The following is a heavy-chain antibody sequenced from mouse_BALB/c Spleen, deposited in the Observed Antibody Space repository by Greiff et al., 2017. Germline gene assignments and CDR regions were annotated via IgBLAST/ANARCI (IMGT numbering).Heavy chain of an antibody. CDR2: ISTYYGDA. J-gene: IGHJ4*01. V-gene: IGHV1S137*01. Sequence: VQLKQSGAELVRPGVSVKISCKGSGYTFTDYAMHWVKQSHAKSLEWIGVISTYYGDASYNQKFKGKATMTVDKSSSTAYMELARLTSEDSAIYYCARDYGSPYAMDYWGQGTSVTVSS. CDR1: GYTFTDYA. D-gene: IGHD1-1*01. CDR3: ARDYGSPYAMDY.